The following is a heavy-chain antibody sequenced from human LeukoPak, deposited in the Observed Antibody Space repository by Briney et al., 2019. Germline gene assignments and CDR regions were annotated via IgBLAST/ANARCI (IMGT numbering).Heavy chain of an antibody. J-gene: IGHJ4*02. V-gene: IGHV3-7*03. CDR1: GFTFSSHW. CDR2: IKKDGSEK. Sequence: PGRSLRLSCAASGFTFSSHWMSWVRQAPGKGLEWVANIKKDGSEKYYVDAVKGRFTISRDNAKTSLYLQMNSLRAEDTAVYYCARVIADYGARYFDYWGQGTLVTVSS. CDR3: ARVIADYGARYFDY. D-gene: IGHD4-17*01.